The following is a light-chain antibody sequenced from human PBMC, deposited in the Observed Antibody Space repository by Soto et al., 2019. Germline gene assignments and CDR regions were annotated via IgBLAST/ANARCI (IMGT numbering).Light chain of an antibody. Sequence: IVMTHSPATLSVSPGEMATLSFRAIRSVSHNLAWYQQRPVQSPRLLIYCASTRAPVIPAMFSGSGAGAVISLTIRVLKPDYVADYCCQQSRLSPITFGQGTRLEIK. CDR2: CAS. J-gene: IGKJ5*01. CDR3: QQSRLSPIT. CDR1: RSVSHN. V-gene: IGKV3-15*01.